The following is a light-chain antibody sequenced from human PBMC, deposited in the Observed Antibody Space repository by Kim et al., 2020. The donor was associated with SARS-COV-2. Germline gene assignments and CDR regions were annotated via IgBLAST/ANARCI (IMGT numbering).Light chain of an antibody. CDR1: QGINGH. V-gene: IGKV3-11*01. CDR3: QQRSHWPMT. CDR2: EAS. Sequence: LSPGDRATRSGRASQGINGHLAWYQQRPGQPPRLLIYEASYRATGIPARFSGSGYGTDFTLTSSSLEAEDFAVYYCQQRSHWPMTFGQGTRLEIK. J-gene: IGKJ5*01.